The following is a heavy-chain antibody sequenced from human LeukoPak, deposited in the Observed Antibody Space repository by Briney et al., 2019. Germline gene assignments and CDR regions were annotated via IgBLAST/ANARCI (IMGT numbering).Heavy chain of an antibody. CDR3: AKFNYDSSGYYYDYFDY. Sequence: GGSLRLSCAASGFTFSSFGMHWVRQAPGKGLEWVADIWFDGKDEHFADSVKGRFTISRDNSKNTMYLQINSLRAEDTAVYYCAKFNYDSSGYYYDYFDYWGQGTLVTVSS. V-gene: IGHV3-33*06. D-gene: IGHD3-22*01. CDR2: IWFDGKDE. CDR1: GFTFSSFG. J-gene: IGHJ4*02.